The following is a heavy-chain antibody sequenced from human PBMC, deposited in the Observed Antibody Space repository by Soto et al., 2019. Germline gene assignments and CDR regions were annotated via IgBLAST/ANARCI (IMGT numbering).Heavy chain of an antibody. D-gene: IGHD5-18*01. CDR3: ARGSGYSYGSGPDFDY. CDR1: GGSFSGYY. Sequence: PSETLSLTCAVYGGSFSGYYWSWIRQPPGKGLEWIGEINHSGSTNYNPSLKSRVTISVDTSKDQFSLKLSSVTAADTAVYYCARGSGYSYGSGPDFDYWGQGTLVTVSS. V-gene: IGHV4-34*01. J-gene: IGHJ4*02. CDR2: INHSGST.